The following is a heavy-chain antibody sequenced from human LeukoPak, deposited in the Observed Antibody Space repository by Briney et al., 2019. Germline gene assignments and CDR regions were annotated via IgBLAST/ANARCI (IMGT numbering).Heavy chain of an antibody. CDR2: IIPILGIA. Sequence: VASVKVSCKAPGGTFSSYAISWVRQAPGQGLEWMGRIIPILGIANYAQKFQGRVTITADKSTSTAYMELSSLRSEDTAVYYCARGPGLPSQTPFDPWGQGTLVTVSS. V-gene: IGHV1-69*04. J-gene: IGHJ5*02. CDR1: GGTFSSYA. D-gene: IGHD2-15*01. CDR3: ARGPGLPSQTPFDP.